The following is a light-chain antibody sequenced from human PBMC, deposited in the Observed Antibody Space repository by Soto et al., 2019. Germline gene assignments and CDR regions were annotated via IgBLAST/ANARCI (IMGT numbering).Light chain of an antibody. J-gene: IGKJ3*01. Sequence: EIVMTQSPATLSVSPGERATLSCRASQSVSSNLAWYQQKPGQAPRLLIYGASTRATGIPASFSGSGSGTEFTRTSSSLQSGDFAVYYYQQYNNWAFTFGPGTKVDIK. CDR3: QQYNNWAFT. CDR2: GAS. CDR1: QSVSSN. V-gene: IGKV3-15*01.